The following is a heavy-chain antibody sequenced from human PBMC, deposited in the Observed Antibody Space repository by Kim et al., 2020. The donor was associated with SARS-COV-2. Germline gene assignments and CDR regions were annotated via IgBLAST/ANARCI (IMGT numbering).Heavy chain of an antibody. V-gene: IGHV4-30-4*01. CDR1: GGSISSGDYY. CDR2: IYYSGST. CDR3: AREDTAMGHFDY. Sequence: SETLSLTCTVSGGSISSGDYYWSWIRQPPGKGLEWIGYIYYSGSTYYNPSLKSRVTISVDTSKNQFSLKLSSVTAADTAVYYCAREDTAMGHFDYWGQGTLVTVSS. J-gene: IGHJ4*02. D-gene: IGHD5-18*01.